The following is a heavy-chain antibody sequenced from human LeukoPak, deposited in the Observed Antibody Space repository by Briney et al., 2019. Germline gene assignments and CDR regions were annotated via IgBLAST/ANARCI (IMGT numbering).Heavy chain of an antibody. V-gene: IGHV3-23*01. J-gene: IGHJ4*02. CDR3: ARDHYGY. Sequence: GGSLRLSCAASGFTFSNYAMSWVRQAPGKGLEWVSTISGSGISTNYADSVEGRFIISRDNSKDTLYLQMNSLRAEDTAVYYCARDHYGYWGQGTLVTVSS. CDR1: GFTFSNYA. CDR2: ISGSGIST. D-gene: IGHD3-16*01.